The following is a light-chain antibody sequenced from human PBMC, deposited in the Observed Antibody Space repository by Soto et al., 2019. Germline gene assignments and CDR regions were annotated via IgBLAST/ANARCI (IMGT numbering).Light chain of an antibody. V-gene: IGKV4-1*01. J-gene: IGKJ4*01. CDR1: QSVFYSSNNKDN. CDR2: WAS. CDR3: QQYFSSPLT. Sequence: DIVMTQSPDSLAVSLGERATINCKSSQSVFYSSNNKDNLAWYQQKPGQPPKLLIYWASTRESGVPDRFSGGGSGTDFTRTISSLQAEDVAVYYCQQYFSSPLTFCGGTKVEIK.